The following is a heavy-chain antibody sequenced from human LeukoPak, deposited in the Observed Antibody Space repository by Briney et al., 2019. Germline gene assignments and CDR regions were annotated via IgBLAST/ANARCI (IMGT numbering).Heavy chain of an antibody. V-gene: IGHV1-18*01. CDR1: GYTFTSYG. CDR2: INAYNGNT. Sequence: AASVKVSCKASGYTFTSYGISWVRQAPGQGLEWMGWINAYNGNTNYAQKLQGRVTMTTDTSTSTAYMELRSLRSDDTAVYYCARDDPLGYCSSTSCPFDYWGQGTLVTVSS. J-gene: IGHJ4*02. D-gene: IGHD2-2*01. CDR3: ARDDPLGYCSSTSCPFDY.